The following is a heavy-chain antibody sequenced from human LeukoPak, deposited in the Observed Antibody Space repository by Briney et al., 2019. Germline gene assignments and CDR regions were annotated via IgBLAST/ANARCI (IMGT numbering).Heavy chain of an antibody. Sequence: PSETLSLTCTVSGGSISSSSYYWGWIRQPPGKGLEWIVSICYSGSTYYNPSLKSRVTISVDTSKNQFSLKLSSVTAADTAVYYCARVVKVGIAAAGWFDPWGQGTLVTVSS. CDR1: GGSISSSSYY. D-gene: IGHD6-13*01. V-gene: IGHV4-39*01. CDR3: ARVVKVGIAAAGWFDP. J-gene: IGHJ5*02. CDR2: ICYSGST.